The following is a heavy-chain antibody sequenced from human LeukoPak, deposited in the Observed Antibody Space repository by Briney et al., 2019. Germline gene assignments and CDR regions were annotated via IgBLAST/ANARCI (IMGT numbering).Heavy chain of an antibody. Sequence: GGSLRLSCAASGFTFRSYAMTWVRQAPGRGLEWVSCISSSGSTIYYADSVKGRFTISRDNAKNSLYLQMNSLRAEDTAVYYCARDMGYCTNGVCPDYWGQGTLVTVSS. V-gene: IGHV3-48*03. CDR2: ISSSGSTI. D-gene: IGHD2-8*01. J-gene: IGHJ4*02. CDR3: ARDMGYCTNGVCPDY. CDR1: GFTFRSYA.